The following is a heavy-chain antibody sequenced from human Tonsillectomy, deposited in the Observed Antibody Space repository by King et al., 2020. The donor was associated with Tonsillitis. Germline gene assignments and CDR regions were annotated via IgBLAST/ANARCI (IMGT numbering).Heavy chain of an antibody. CDR3: ARDIRAAAGTGGY. D-gene: IGHD6-13*01. J-gene: IGHJ4*02. CDR2: IKQDGSEK. V-gene: IGHV3-7*01. Sequence: VQLVESGGGLVQPGGSLRLSCAASGFTFSSYWMSWVRQAPGKGLEWVANIKQDGSEKYYVDSVKGRFTISRDNAKNSLYLQMNSLRAEETAVYYCARDIRAAAGTGGYWGQGTLVTVSS. CDR1: GFTFSSYW.